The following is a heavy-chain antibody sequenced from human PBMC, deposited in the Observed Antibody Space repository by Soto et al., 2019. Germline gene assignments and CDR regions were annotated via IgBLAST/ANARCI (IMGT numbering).Heavy chain of an antibody. Sequence: ASVKVSCKASGYTFTSYYMHWVRQAPGQGLEWMGIINPSGGSTSYAQKFQGRVTMTRDTSTSTVYMGLSSLRSEDTAVYYCARVLWFGGLSHAAQRFDPWGQGTLVTVSS. CDR3: ARVLWFGGLSHAAQRFDP. CDR1: GYTFTSYY. D-gene: IGHD3-10*01. J-gene: IGHJ5*02. V-gene: IGHV1-46*01. CDR2: INPSGGST.